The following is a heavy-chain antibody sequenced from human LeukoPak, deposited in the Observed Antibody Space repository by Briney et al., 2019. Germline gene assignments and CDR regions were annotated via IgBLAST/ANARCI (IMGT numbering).Heavy chain of an antibody. D-gene: IGHD3-22*01. CDR2: IYYSGST. Sequence: SGTLSLTCTVSGGSVSSGSYWWSWIRQPPGKGLEWIGCIYYSGSTDYNPSLKSRVTISLDTSKNQFSLKLSSVTAADTAVYYCARYDSSGYSLYYFDYWGQGTLVTVSS. CDR1: GGSVSSGSYW. J-gene: IGHJ4*02. V-gene: IGHV4-61*01. CDR3: ARYDSSGYSLYYFDY.